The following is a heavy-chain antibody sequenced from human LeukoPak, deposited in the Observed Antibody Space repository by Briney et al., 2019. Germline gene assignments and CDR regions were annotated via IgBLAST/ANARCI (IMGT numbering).Heavy chain of an antibody. V-gene: IGHV1-46*01. J-gene: IGHJ5*02. D-gene: IGHD1-26*01. CDR1: GYSFTSYY. CDR3: ARDNSVGDNAWWFDP. Sequence: ASVKVSCKASGYSFTSYYMHWVRQAPGQGLEWMVIINPSGDSTSYAQRFQGRVTMTRDMSTSTDYMELSSLRSEDTAVYYCARDNSVGDNAWWFDPWGQGTLVIVSS. CDR2: INPSGDST.